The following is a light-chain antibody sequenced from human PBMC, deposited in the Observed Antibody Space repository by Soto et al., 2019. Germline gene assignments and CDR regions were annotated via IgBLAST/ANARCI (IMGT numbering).Light chain of an antibody. V-gene: IGLV2-23*01. CDR2: EGS. Sequence: QSALTQPASVSGSPGQSITISCTGTSSDVGSYNLVSWYQQHPGKATKLMIYEGSKRHSGVSNRFSGSKSGNTASLTISGIQAEDEADYYCCSYAGSSTVVFGGGTKVTVL. J-gene: IGLJ2*01. CDR1: SSDVGSYNL. CDR3: CSYAGSSTVV.